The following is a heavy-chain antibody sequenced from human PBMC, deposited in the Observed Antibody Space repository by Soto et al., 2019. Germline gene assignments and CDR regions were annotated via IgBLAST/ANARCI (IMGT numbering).Heavy chain of an antibody. D-gene: IGHD2-21*02. CDR1: AFSLSTGGVG. CDR2: IYWDDDK. J-gene: IGHJ6*02. CDR3: IQSRCGRDCLQSYASYYYYGMDV. Sequence: SGPTLVNPTQTLTLTCTFSAFSLSTGGVGVGWIRQPPGNALEWLALIYWDDDKRYSPSLRSRLTITKDTSKNQVVLTMTNMDPVDTATYYCIQSRCGRDCLQSYASYYYYGMDVWGQGTTVTVSS. V-gene: IGHV2-5*02.